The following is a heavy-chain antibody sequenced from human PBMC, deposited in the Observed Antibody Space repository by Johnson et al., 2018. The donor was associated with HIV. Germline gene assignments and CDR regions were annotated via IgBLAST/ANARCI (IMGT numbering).Heavy chain of an antibody. D-gene: IGHD4-17*01. CDR3: ARDSTPWGGDHVGYAFDI. CDR2: ISSSGSTI. CDR1: GFSFSDYY. V-gene: IGHV3-11*04. Sequence: QVQLVESGGGVVRPGGSLRLSCAASGFSFSDYYMSWIRQAPGKGLEWVSYISSSGSTIYYADFVKGRFTISRDNAKKSMYLQMNSLRAEDTALYYCARDSTPWGGDHVGYAFDIWGRGTMVTVSS. J-gene: IGHJ3*02.